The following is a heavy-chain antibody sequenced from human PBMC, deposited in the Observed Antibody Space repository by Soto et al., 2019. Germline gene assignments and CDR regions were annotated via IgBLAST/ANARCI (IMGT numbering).Heavy chain of an antibody. CDR2: IKSKTDGGTT. V-gene: IGHV3-15*07. CDR3: TTEPLYGYGPVNYYYYYGMDV. D-gene: IGHD5-18*01. Sequence: GGSLRLSCAASGFTFSNAWMNWVRQAPGKGLEWVGRIKSKTDGGTTDYAAPGKGRFTISRDDSKNTLYLQMNRLKTEDTAVYYCTTEPLYGYGPVNYYYYYGMDVWGQGTTVTVSS. J-gene: IGHJ6*02. CDR1: GFTFSNAW.